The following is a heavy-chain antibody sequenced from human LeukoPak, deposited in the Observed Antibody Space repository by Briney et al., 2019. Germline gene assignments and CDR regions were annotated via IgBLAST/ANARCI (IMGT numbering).Heavy chain of an antibody. CDR1: GYTFTGYY. J-gene: IGHJ4*02. D-gene: IGHD3-10*01. CDR2: INPNSGGT. Sequence: ASVKVSCKASGYTFTGYYMHWVRQAPGQGLEWMGWINPNSGGTNYAQKFQGWVTMTRDTSISTAYMELSRLRSDDTAVYYCAREGGFGELFYFDYWGQGTLVTVSS. V-gene: IGHV1-2*04. CDR3: AREGGFGELFYFDY.